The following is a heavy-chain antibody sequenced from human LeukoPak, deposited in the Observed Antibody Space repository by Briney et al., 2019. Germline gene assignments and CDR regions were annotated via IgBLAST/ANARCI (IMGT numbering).Heavy chain of an antibody. CDR1: GFTFSSYW. V-gene: IGHV3-7*01. CDR2: IKQDGSEK. Sequence: GGSLRLSCAASGFTFSSYWMSWVRQAPGKGLEWVANIKQDGSEKYYVDSVKGRFTISRDNAKNSLYLQMNSLRAEDTAVYYCARDGVRGDGYNSYYFDYWGQGTLVTVSS. D-gene: IGHD5-24*01. CDR3: ARDGVRGDGYNSYYFDY. J-gene: IGHJ4*02.